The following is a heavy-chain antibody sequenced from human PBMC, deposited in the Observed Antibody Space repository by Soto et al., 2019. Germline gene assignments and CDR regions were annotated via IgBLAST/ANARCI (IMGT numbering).Heavy chain of an antibody. Sequence: EVQLVESGGGLVQPGGSLRLSCAASGFTFSSFEMNWVRQAPGKGLEWVSKIGSSGSTIWYADSVKGRFTISRDNPGNSLYLQMNSLRGEDTALYYCARATYSSSYYFDSWGQGTLVTVSS. V-gene: IGHV3-48*03. D-gene: IGHD6-6*01. J-gene: IGHJ4*02. CDR1: GFTFSSFE. CDR2: IGSSGSTI. CDR3: ARATYSSSYYFDS.